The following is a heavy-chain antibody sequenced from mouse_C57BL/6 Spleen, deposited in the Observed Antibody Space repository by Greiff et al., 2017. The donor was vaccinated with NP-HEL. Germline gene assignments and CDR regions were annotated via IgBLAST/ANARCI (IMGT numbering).Heavy chain of an antibody. J-gene: IGHJ1*03. CDR3: ARHYGSSLYWYFDV. Sequence: QVQLKESGSELRSPGSSVKLSCKDFDSEVFPIAYMSWVRQKPGHGFEWFGGILTSIGRTIYGEKFEDKATLDADTLSNTAYLVLNSLTCADSAIYYCARHYGSSLYWYFDVWGTGTTVTVSS. D-gene: IGHD1-1*01. CDR1: DSEVFPIAY. CDR2: ILTSIGRT. V-gene: IGHV15-2*01.